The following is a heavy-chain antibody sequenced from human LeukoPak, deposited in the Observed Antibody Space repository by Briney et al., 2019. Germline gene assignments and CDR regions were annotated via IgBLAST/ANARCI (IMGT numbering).Heavy chain of an antibody. D-gene: IGHD1-26*01. Sequence: PGGSLRLSCAASGFTFSSYAMSWVRQAPGKGLGWVSAISGSVGSTYYADSVKGRFTISRDNSKSSLYLQMNSLRAEDTAVYYCAKDRLVGATRYFDYWGQGTLVTVSS. V-gene: IGHV3-23*01. J-gene: IGHJ4*02. CDR3: AKDRLVGATRYFDY. CDR2: ISGSVGST. CDR1: GFTFSSYA.